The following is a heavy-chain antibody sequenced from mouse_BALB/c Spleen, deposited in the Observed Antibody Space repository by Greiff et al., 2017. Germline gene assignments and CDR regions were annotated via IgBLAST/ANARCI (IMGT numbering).Heavy chain of an antibody. V-gene: IGHV5-6-4*01. CDR3: TRDGGPYWYFDV. J-gene: IGHJ1*01. CDR2: ISSGGSYT. CDR1: GFTFSSYT. Sequence: DVMLVESGGGLVKPGGSLKLSCAASGFTFSSYTMSWVRQTPEKRLEWVATISSGGSYTYYPDSVKGRFTISRDNAKNTLYLQMSSLKSEDTAMYYCTRDGGPYWYFDVWGAGTTVTVSS.